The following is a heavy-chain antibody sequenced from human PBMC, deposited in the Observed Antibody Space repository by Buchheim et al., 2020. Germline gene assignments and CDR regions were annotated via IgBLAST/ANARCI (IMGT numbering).Heavy chain of an antibody. CDR2: INHSGST. Sequence: QVQLQQWGAGLLKPSETLSLTCAAYGGSFSGYYWSWIRQPPGKGLEWFGEINHSGSTNYNPPLKSRVTIPVDPSKNQFSLMLSSVTAADTAVYYCARSSYDSSGYYYLPLNYYYYGMDVWGQGTT. J-gene: IGHJ6*02. CDR3: ARSSYDSSGYYYLPLNYYYYGMDV. V-gene: IGHV4-34*01. CDR1: GGSFSGYY. D-gene: IGHD3-22*01.